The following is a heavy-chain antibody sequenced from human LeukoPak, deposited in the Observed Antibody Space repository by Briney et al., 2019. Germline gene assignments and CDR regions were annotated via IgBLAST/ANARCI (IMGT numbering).Heavy chain of an antibody. CDR3: ARFRSGYCSGGSCSGWFDP. D-gene: IGHD2-15*01. V-gene: IGHV1-2*02. CDR1: GYTFTGHY. J-gene: IGHJ5*02. Sequence: ASVKVSCKASGYTFTGHYMNWVRLAPGQGLEWMGWINPTGGTTYAQKFQDRVTMTRDTSINTAYMELRSLRSDDTAVYYCARFRSGYCSGGSCSGWFDPWGQGTLVTVSS. CDR2: INPTGGT.